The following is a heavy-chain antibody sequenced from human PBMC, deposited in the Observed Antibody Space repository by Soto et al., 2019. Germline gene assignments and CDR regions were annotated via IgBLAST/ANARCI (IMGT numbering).Heavy chain of an antibody. CDR2: ISYDGSNN. Sequence: QVQLVESGGGVVQPGRSLRLSCAASGFTFSSYGMHWVRQAPGKGLEWVAVISYDGSNNYYADSVKGRFTISRDNSKNTLYLQMNSLRAEDTAVYYCAKDPGGQAVALDYWGQGTLVTVSS. CDR1: GFTFSSYG. V-gene: IGHV3-30*18. D-gene: IGHD6-19*01. CDR3: AKDPGGQAVALDY. J-gene: IGHJ4*02.